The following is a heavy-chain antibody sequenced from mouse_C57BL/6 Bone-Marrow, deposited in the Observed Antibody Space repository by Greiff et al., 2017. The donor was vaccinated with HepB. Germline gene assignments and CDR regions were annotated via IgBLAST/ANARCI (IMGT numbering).Heavy chain of an antibody. CDR2: ISDGGSYT. J-gene: IGHJ3*01. D-gene: IGHD2-2*01. Sequence: EVQVVESGGGLVKPGGSLKLSCAASGFTFSSYAMSWVRQTPEKRLEWVATISDGGSYTYYPDNVKGRFTISRDNDKNNLYLQMSHLKSEDTAMYYGASPYGYDAAYWGQGTLVTVSA. CDR3: ASPYGYDAAY. CDR1: GFTFSSYA. V-gene: IGHV5-4*01.